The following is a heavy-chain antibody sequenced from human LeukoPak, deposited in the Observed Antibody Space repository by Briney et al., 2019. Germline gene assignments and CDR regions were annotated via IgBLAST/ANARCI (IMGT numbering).Heavy chain of an antibody. J-gene: IGHJ5*02. Sequence: SETLSLTCTVSGGSISSYYWSWIRQPAGKGLEWIGRIYGGGSASYSPSLKSRVTMSGDTSKNQLSLKLSSVTAADTAVYYCTREPDPWGQGTLVTVSS. CDR3: TREPDP. V-gene: IGHV4-4*07. CDR1: GGSISSYY. CDR2: IYGGGSA.